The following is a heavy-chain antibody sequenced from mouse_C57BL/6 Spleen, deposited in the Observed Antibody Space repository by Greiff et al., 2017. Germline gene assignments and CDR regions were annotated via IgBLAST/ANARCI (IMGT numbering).Heavy chain of an antibody. CDR3: ARNWDVGYFDV. J-gene: IGHJ1*03. Sequence: QVQLQQPGAELVRPGTSVKLSCKASGYTFTSYWMHWVKQRPGQGLEWIGVIDPSDSYTNYNQKCKGKATLTVDTSSSTAYMQLSSLTSEDSAVYYCARNWDVGYFDVWGTGTTVTVSS. CDR2: IDPSDSYT. D-gene: IGHD4-1*01. CDR1: GYTFTSYW. V-gene: IGHV1-59*01.